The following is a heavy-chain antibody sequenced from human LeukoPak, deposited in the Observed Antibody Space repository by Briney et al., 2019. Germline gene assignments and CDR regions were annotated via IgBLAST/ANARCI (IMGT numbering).Heavy chain of an antibody. CDR3: AKWPEGAMDYFDY. V-gene: IGHV3-23*01. CDR2: ISGDGTRT. CDR1: GFSFSSYA. J-gene: IGHJ4*02. D-gene: IGHD3-16*01. Sequence: GGSLRLSCAASGFSFSSYAMTWARQAPVKGLEWVSAISGDGTRTYYVDSVKGRFTISRDNSKNTLYLEMSSLRVEDTAIYYCAKWPEGAMDYFDYWGQGTLVTVSS.